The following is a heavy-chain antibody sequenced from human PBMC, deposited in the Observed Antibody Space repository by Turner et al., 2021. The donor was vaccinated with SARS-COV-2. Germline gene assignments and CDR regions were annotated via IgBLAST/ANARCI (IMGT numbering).Heavy chain of an antibody. CDR1: GCTFSNYA. CDR3: ARGATMVRGVIENLYYYYYGMDV. Sequence: QVQLVQSGAEVKKPGSSVKVSCKASGCTFSNYAISWVRQAPGQGLEWMGGTIPIFGTANYAKKFQGRVTITADKSTSTAYMELSSLRSEDTAVYYCARGATMVRGVIENLYYYYYGMDVWGQGTTVTVSS. V-gene: IGHV1-69*06. D-gene: IGHD3-10*01. J-gene: IGHJ6*02. CDR2: TIPIFGTA.